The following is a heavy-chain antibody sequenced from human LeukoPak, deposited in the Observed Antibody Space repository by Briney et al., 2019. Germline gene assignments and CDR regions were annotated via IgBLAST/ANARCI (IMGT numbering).Heavy chain of an antibody. D-gene: IGHD3-10*01. J-gene: IGHJ5*02. Sequence: SETLSLTCSVAGGSITSPTYYWAWIRQSAENGLQYLGRLFASGNYNYNRSLKCRAAMSVDTSKSQISLKLTSVTGADTAVYYCASWGDYGSGSPRPWGQGTLVTVSS. CDR1: GGSITSPTYY. CDR2: LFASGNY. CDR3: ASWGDYGSGSPRP. V-gene: IGHV4-61*02.